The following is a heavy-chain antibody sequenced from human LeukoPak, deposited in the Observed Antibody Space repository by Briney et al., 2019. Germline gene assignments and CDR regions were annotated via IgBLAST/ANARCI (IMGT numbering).Heavy chain of an antibody. CDR3: ARSAVAGINYFDY. Sequence: GSLRLSCAASGFTFSSYWMHWVRQAPGKGLVWVSRINSGGSSTSYADSVKGRFTISRDNAKNTLYLQMNSLRAEDTAVYYCARSAVAGINYFDYWGQGTLVTVSS. V-gene: IGHV3-74*01. D-gene: IGHD6-19*01. CDR2: INSGGSST. J-gene: IGHJ4*02. CDR1: GFTFSSYW.